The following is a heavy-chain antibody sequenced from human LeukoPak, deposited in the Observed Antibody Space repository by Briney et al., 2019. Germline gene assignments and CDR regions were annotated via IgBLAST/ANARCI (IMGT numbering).Heavy chain of an antibody. J-gene: IGHJ4*02. CDR1: GFTFSSYG. V-gene: IGHV3-30*18. CDR3: AKDVGSGSYYSDY. CDR2: ISYDGSNK. Sequence: GGSLRPSCAASGFTFSSYGMHWVRQAPGKGLEWVAVISYDGSNKYYADSVKGRFTISRDNSKNTLYLQMNSLRAEDTAVYYCAKDVGSGSYYSDYWGQGTLVTVSS. D-gene: IGHD1-26*01.